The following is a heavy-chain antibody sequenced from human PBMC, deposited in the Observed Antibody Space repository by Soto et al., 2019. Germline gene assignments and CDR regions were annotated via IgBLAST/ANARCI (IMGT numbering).Heavy chain of an antibody. CDR2: INHSGST. V-gene: IGHV4-34*01. CDR3: ARGSVSSGYDYATYYYYGMDV. J-gene: IGHJ6*02. D-gene: IGHD5-12*01. CDR1: GGSFSGYY. Sequence: PSETLSLTCAVYGGSFSGYYWSWIRQPPGKGLEWIGEINHSGSTNYNPSLKSRVTISVDTPKNQFSLKLSSVTAADTAVYYCARGSVSSGYDYATYYYYGMDVWGQGTTVT.